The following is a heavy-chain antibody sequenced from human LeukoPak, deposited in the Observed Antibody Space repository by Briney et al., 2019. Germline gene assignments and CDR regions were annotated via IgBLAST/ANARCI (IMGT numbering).Heavy chain of an antibody. CDR1: GGSISNYY. Sequence: PSETLSLTCTVSGGSISNYYWSWIRQPAGKRLEWIARIYVSGSTNSNPSLRSRVTMSLDTSKNQFSLKLSSVTAADTAVYYCARDRGEMTEKYFDSWGQGTLVTVSS. V-gene: IGHV4-4*07. CDR3: ARDRGEMTEKYFDS. CDR2: IYVSGST. J-gene: IGHJ4*02.